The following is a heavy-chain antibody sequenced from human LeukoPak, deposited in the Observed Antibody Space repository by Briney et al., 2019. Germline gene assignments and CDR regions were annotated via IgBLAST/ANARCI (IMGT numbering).Heavy chain of an antibody. J-gene: IGHJ4*02. Sequence: VASVKVSCKASGYTFTTYAIHWVRQAPGQRLEWMGRINPANGNTKYSQNFQGRVTITRDTSANTAYMEVSSLKSEDTAVFYCARSIGYSAYEFDYWGQGTLVTVSS. CDR2: INPANGNT. V-gene: IGHV1-3*01. CDR3: ARSIGYSAYEFDY. D-gene: IGHD5-12*01. CDR1: GYTFTTYA.